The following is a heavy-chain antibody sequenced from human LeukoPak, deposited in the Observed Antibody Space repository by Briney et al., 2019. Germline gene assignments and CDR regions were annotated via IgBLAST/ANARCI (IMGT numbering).Heavy chain of an antibody. J-gene: IGHJ3*02. CDR2: INHSGST. CDR1: GGSISSSSYY. Sequence: SETLSLTCTVSGGSISSSSYYWSWIRQPPGKGLEWIGEINHSGSTNYDPSLKSRVTISVDTSKNQFSLKLSSVTAADTAVYYCARRRVVVASTDGASGAFDIWGQGTMVTVSS. D-gene: IGHD2-15*01. V-gene: IGHV4-39*07. CDR3: ARRRVVVASTDGASGAFDI.